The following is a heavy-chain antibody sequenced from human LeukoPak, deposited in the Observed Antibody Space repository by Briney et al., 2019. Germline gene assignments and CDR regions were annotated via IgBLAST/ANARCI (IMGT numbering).Heavy chain of an antibody. D-gene: IGHD2-21*02. CDR3: RRPCGGDRDYYYYGMDV. J-gene: IGHJ6*02. V-gene: IGHV3-35*01. CDR1: GFTFSNSD. CDR2: VSWNGSRT. Sequence: PGGSLRLSCAASGFTFSNSDMNWVHQAPGKGLEWVSGVSWNGSRTHYADSVKGRFIISRDNSRSTLYLQTNSLRAEDTAVYYCRRPCGGDRDYYYYGMDVWGQGTTVTVSS.